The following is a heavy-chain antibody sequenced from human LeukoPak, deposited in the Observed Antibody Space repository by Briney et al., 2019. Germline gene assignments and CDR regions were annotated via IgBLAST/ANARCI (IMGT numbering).Heavy chain of an antibody. CDR3: AKHAGTTRQTKDY. J-gene: IGHJ4*02. CDR1: GFTVSSNY. D-gene: IGHD1-1*01. V-gene: IGHV3-53*01. Sequence: GGSLRLSCAVSGFTVSSNYMSWVRQAPGKGLEWVSVFYDGSSTYYADSVKGRFTISRDNSNNRLYLEMNSLRAEDTAVYYCAKHAGTTRQTKDYWGQGTLVTVSS. CDR2: FYDGSST.